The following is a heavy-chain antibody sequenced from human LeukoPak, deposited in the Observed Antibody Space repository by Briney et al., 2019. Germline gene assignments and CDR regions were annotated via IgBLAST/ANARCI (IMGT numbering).Heavy chain of an antibody. Sequence: PGGSLRLSCAASGVSFTVAWMTWVRQAPGKGLEWVGRIKSKNDGGTTDFAAPVKGRFTISRDDSKRMVFLEMNSLKTEDTAVYYCVGRPWNFDYWGQGTLVTVSS. D-gene: IGHD1-1*01. CDR3: VGRPWNFDY. V-gene: IGHV3-15*01. CDR1: GVSFTVAW. CDR2: IKSKNDGGTT. J-gene: IGHJ4*02.